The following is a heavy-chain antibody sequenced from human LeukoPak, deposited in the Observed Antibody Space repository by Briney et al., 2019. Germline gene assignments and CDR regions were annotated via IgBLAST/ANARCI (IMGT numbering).Heavy chain of an antibody. CDR1: GYTLTELS. CDR3: ATVSSYTYDNGGFYFDF. D-gene: IGHD3-22*01. Sequence: ASVKVSCKVSGYTLTELSMHWVRQAPGKGLEWMGGFDPEDGQATYAQKFRGRVTVTEDTSTDTAYMDLSSLRSEDTAVYYCATVSSYTYDNGGFYFDFWGQGTLVTVSS. J-gene: IGHJ4*02. CDR2: FDPEDGQA. V-gene: IGHV1-24*01.